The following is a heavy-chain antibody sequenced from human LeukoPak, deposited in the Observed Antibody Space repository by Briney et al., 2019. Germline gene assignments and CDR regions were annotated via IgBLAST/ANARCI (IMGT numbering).Heavy chain of an antibody. V-gene: IGHV4-39*07. CDR2: IYYSGST. D-gene: IGHD6-6*01. J-gene: IGHJ4*01. CDR1: GGSISSSSYY. CDR3: AREGGDSSSLDY. Sequence: PWETLSLTCTVSGGSISSSSYYWGWIRQPPGKGLEWIGSIYYSGSTYYNPSLKSRVTISVDTSKNQFSLKLSSVTAADTAVYYCAREGGDSSSLDYWGQGRLVTVSS.